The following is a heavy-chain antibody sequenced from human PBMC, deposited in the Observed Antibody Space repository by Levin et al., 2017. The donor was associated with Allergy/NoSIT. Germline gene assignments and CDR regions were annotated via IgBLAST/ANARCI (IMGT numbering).Heavy chain of an antibody. J-gene: IGHJ4*02. D-gene: IGHD3-16*02. V-gene: IGHV4-34*01. CDR2: INHSGST. Sequence: SETLSLTCVVYGGSFSGFYWTWIRQSPGKGLEWIGDINHSGSTNYNPSLKSRVTITVDTSKNQFSLNLTSVTAADTAVYYCARYDHVWGSYRRFFDYWGQGTLVTVSS. CDR1: GGSFSGFY. CDR3: ARYDHVWGSYRRFFDY.